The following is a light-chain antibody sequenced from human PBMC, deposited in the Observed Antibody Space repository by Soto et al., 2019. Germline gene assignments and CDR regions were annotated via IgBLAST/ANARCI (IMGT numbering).Light chain of an antibody. CDR2: KAS. V-gene: IGKV1-5*03. J-gene: IGKJ1*01. CDR3: QQYKSYSSWT. Sequence: DIQMTQSPSTLSASVVDRVTITCRASQSISSWLAWYQQKPGKAPKLLIYKASYLQSWVPSTFSGSGSGTEFTLTISSLQPDDFATYYCQQYKSYSSWTFGQGTKVDIK. CDR1: QSISSW.